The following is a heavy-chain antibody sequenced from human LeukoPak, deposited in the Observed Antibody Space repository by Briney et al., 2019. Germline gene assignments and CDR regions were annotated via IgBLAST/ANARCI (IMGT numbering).Heavy chain of an antibody. CDR1: GFTFSSYS. CDR3: ASAQVTIFGVVDAFDI. CDR2: ISSSSSYI. Sequence: GGSLRLSCAASGFTFSSYSMNWVRQAPGKGLEWVSSISSSSSYIYYADSVKGRFTISRDNAKNSLYLQMNSLRAEDTAVYYCASAQVTIFGVVDAFDIWGQGTMVTVSS. V-gene: IGHV3-21*01. D-gene: IGHD3-3*01. J-gene: IGHJ3*02.